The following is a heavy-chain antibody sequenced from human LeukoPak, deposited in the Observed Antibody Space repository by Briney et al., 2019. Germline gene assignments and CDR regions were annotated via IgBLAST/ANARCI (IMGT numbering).Heavy chain of an antibody. CDR1: GYTFTSYG. J-gene: IGHJ5*02. D-gene: IGHD2-15*01. Sequence: ASVKVSCKASGYTFTSYGISWVRQAPGQGLEWMGWISAYNGNTNYAQKFQGRVTMTRNTSISTAYMELSSLRSEDTAVYYCARGGIEGWFDPWGQGTLVTVSS. V-gene: IGHV1-18*01. CDR3: ARGGIEGWFDP. CDR2: ISAYNGNT.